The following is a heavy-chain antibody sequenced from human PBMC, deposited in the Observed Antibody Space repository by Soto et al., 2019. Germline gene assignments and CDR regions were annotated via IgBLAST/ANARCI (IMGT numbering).Heavy chain of an antibody. V-gene: IGHV3-30*18. CDR2: ISYDGSNK. CDR1: GFTFSSYG. D-gene: IGHD3-10*01. Sequence: GGYLRLSCAASGFTFSSYGMHWVRQAPGKGLEWVAVISYDGSNKYYADSVKGRFTISRDNSKNTLYLQMNSLRAEDTAVYYCAKPQVTMVRGVISNFDYWGQGTLVTVSS. J-gene: IGHJ4*02. CDR3: AKPQVTMVRGVISNFDY.